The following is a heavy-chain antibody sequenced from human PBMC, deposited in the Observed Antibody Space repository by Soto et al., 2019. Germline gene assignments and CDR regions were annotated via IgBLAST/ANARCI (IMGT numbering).Heavy chain of an antibody. CDR2: IFHSGTS. CDR3: TRGELNYYYYGMDV. D-gene: IGHD1-7*01. V-gene: IGHV4-4*02. J-gene: IGHJ6*02. CDR1: GGSISSINW. Sequence: PSETLSLTCAVSGGSISSINWWSWVRQPPGKGLEWIGEIFHSGTSNYNPSLKSRVTISVDQSKNQFSLKLSSVTAADTAVYYCTRGELNYYYYGMDVWCQGTTVTVS.